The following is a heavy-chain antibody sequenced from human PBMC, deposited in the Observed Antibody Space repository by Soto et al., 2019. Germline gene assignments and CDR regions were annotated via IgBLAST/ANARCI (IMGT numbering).Heavy chain of an antibody. Sequence: SGTLSLTCAVYGESFSGYIWTWIRQTPGKGLQWIGQINHSGSASYNPSLKSRVTISVHTSNSQFSLELSSVTAADTAVYYCARGLITGSHYSGGWYYFDSWGQGTQVTVS. CDR2: INHSGSA. D-gene: IGHD6-19*01. J-gene: IGHJ4*02. CDR3: ARGLITGSHYSGGWYYFDS. V-gene: IGHV4-34*01. CDR1: GESFSGYI.